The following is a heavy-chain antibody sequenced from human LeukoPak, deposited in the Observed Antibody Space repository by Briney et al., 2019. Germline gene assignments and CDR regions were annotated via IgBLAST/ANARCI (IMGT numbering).Heavy chain of an antibody. J-gene: IGHJ4*02. CDR1: GFTYDDYA. CDR3: AKFNRQYCSSTSCYGGFDY. Sequence: GGSLRLSCIASGFTYDDYAMHWVRHPPGKGLEWVAGINWNGLSIGYADSVKGRFTPSRDNSKNTLYLQINSLRAEDTAVYYCAKFNRQYCSSTSCYGGFDYWGQGTLVTVSS. V-gene: IGHV3-9*01. D-gene: IGHD2-2*01. CDR2: INWNGLSI.